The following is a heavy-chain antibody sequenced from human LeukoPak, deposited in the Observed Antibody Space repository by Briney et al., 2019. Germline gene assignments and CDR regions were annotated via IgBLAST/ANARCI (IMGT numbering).Heavy chain of an antibody. Sequence: GASVKVACKASGYIFTDYYIHWVRQAPGQGLECMGWISPDSGVTNYAQKFQGRVTMTRDTSISKAYMELSRLTSDDTDVYYCARVGKGYSQYYFDYWGQGTLVTVSS. CDR2: ISPDSGVT. CDR1: GYIFTDYY. CDR3: ARVGKGYSQYYFDY. J-gene: IGHJ4*02. D-gene: IGHD4-23*01. V-gene: IGHV1-2*02.